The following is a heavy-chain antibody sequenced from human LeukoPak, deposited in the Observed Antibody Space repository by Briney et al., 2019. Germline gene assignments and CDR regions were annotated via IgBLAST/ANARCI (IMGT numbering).Heavy chain of an antibody. Sequence: SETLSLTCTVSGYSISSGYYWGWIRQPPGKGLEWIGSIYHTGSTYRNASLESRVSISVETSKNQFSLQLNSVTPEDTAVYYCAREHCLSQFHGSYYYYYMDVWGKGTTVTVSS. D-gene: IGHD5-24*01. CDR1: GYSISSGYY. CDR2: IYHTGST. V-gene: IGHV4-38-2*02. J-gene: IGHJ6*03. CDR3: AREHCLSQFHGSYYYYYMDV.